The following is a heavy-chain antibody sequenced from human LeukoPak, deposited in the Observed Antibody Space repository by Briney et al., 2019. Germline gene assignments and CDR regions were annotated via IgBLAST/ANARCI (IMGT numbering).Heavy chain of an antibody. CDR1: GFIFSNYA. D-gene: IGHD3-9*01. CDR3: AKWGDYDVLTGYYVSNF. CDR2: ISGRSDNT. J-gene: IGHJ4*02. Sequence: GASLRLSCAASGFIFSNYAMYWVRQAPGKGLEWVSAISGRSDNTYYADSVKGRFNLSRDSSKNTLYLQMNSLRADDTAVYYCAKWGDYDVLTGYYVSNFWGQGTLVTVSS. V-gene: IGHV3-23*01.